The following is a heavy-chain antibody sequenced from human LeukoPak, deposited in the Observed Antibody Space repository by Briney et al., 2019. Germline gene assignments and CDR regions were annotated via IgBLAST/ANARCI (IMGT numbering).Heavy chain of an antibody. CDR2: VSYDGSNK. V-gene: IGHV3-30*03. J-gene: IGHJ6*02. D-gene: IGHD2-8*01. Sequence: GGSLRLSCAASGFTFSSYDIHWVRQAPGKGLEWVAVVSYDGSNKYYADSVKGRFTISRDNAKNSLYLQMNSLRAEDTAVYYCARDRRVSYYGMDVWGQGTTVTVSS. CDR1: GFTFSSYD. CDR3: ARDRRVSYYGMDV.